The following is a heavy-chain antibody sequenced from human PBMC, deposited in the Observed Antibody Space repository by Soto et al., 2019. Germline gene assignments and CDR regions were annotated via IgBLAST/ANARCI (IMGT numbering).Heavy chain of an antibody. CDR1: GGTFSSYA. Sequence: SVKVSCKASGGTFSSYAISWVRQAPGQGLEWMGGIIPIFGTANYAQKFQGRVTITADESTSTAYMELSSLRSEDTAVYYCAREVKLITIFGVVNPDYYYYGMDVWGQGTTVTVSS. V-gene: IGHV1-69*13. D-gene: IGHD3-3*01. CDR2: IIPIFGTA. J-gene: IGHJ6*02. CDR3: AREVKLITIFGVVNPDYYYYGMDV.